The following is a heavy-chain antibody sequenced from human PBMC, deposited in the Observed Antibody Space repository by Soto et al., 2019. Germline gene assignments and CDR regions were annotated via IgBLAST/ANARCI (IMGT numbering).Heavy chain of an antibody. Sequence: PGESLKISCKGSGYSFAGYWITWVRQKPGKGLEWVGRIDPSDSQTYYSPSFRGHVTISVTKSTTTVFLQWSSLRASDTAMYYCARQIYDSDTGPNFQYYFDSWGQGTPVTVSS. D-gene: IGHD3-22*01. CDR3: ARQIYDSDTGPNFQYYFDS. V-gene: IGHV5-10-1*01. CDR1: GYSFAGYW. J-gene: IGHJ4*02. CDR2: IDPSDSQT.